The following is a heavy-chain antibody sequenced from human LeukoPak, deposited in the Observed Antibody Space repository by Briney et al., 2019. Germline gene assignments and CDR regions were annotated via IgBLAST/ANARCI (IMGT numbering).Heavy chain of an antibody. D-gene: IGHD1-26*01. CDR1: GYTFNSYG. J-gene: IGHJ3*02. V-gene: IGHV1-18*01. CDR3: ARDRVWELPRFGSDAFDI. Sequence: ASVKVSCKASGYTFNSYGISWVRQAPGQGLEWMGWISAYNGNTNYAQKLQGRVTMTTDTSTSTAYMELRSLRSDDTAVYYCARDRVWELPRFGSDAFDIWGQGTMVTVSS. CDR2: ISAYNGNT.